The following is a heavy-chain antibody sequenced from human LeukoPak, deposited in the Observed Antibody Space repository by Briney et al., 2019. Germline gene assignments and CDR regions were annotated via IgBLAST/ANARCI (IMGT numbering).Heavy chain of an antibody. CDR3: ARQRGDYPIDY. J-gene: IGHJ4*02. V-gene: IGHV4-59*08. D-gene: IGHD4-17*01. CDR2: IYYSGST. CDR1: GGSISSYY. Sequence: PSETLSLTCTVSGGSISSYYWSWIRQPPGKGLEWIGYIYYSGSTNYNPSLKSRVTISVDTSKNQSSLKLSSVTAADTAVYYCARQRGDYPIDYWGQGTLVTVSS.